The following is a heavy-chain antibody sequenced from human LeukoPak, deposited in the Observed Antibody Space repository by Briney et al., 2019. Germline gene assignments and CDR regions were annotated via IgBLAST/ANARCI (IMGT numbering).Heavy chain of an antibody. CDR1: GFTFTSYG. Sequence: GGSLRLSCVVSGFTFTSYGVHWVRQAPGKGLEWVAFIRHDGSYKDYADSVKGRFTISRDNSKNTLYLQMNSLRAEDTAVYYCARDREIVGATDWYFDLWGRGTLVTVSS. V-gene: IGHV3-30*02. J-gene: IGHJ2*01. CDR2: IRHDGSYK. D-gene: IGHD1-26*01. CDR3: ARDREIVGATDWYFDL.